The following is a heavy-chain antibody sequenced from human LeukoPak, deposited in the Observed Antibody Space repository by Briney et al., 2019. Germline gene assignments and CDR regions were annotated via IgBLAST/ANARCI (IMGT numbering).Heavy chain of an antibody. J-gene: IGHJ4*02. CDR1: GGSTSSGSYY. CDR2: IYTSGST. Sequence: SQTLSLTCTISGGSTSSGSYYWSWIRQPAGKGLEWIGRIYTSGSTNYNPSLKSRVTISVDTSKNQFSLKLSSVTAADTAVYYCARSLLLAAHPIDYWGQGTLVTVSS. V-gene: IGHV4-61*02. D-gene: IGHD3-3*02. CDR3: ARSLLLAAHPIDY.